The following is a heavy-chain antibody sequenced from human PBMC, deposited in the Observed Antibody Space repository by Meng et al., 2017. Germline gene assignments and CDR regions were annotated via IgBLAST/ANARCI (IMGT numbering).Heavy chain of an antibody. CDR2: IIPILGIA. D-gene: IGHD5-24*01. CDR3: ARSKDGYNYWYFDL. CDR1: GGTFSSYT. V-gene: IGHV1-69*02. J-gene: IGHJ2*01. Sequence: VQLVQSGAEVKKPGSSVKVSCKASGGTFSSYTISWVRQAPGQGLEWMGRIIPILGIANYAQKFQGRVTITADKSTSTAYMELSSLRSEDTAVYYCARSKDGYNYWYFDLWGRGTLVTVSS.